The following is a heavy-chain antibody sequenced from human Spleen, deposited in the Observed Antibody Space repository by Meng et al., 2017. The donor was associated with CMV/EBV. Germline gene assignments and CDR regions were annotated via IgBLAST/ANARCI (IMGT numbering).Heavy chain of an antibody. CDR1: GFTFSSYG. CDR2: IRYDGSNK. J-gene: IGHJ5*02. D-gene: IGHD4-17*01. CDR3: ARDASDYGDRGSWFDP. Sequence: GGSLRLSCAASGFTFSSYGMHWVRQAPGKGLEWVAFIRYDGSNKYYADSVKGRFTISRDNSKNTLYLQMNSLRSDDTAVYYCARDASDYGDRGSWFDPWGQGTLVTVSS. V-gene: IGHV3-30*02.